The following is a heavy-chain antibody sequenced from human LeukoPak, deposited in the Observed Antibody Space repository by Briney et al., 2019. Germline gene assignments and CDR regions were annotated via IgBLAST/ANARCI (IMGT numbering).Heavy chain of an antibody. V-gene: IGHV3-30*02. CDR2: TRYDGSNK. J-gene: IGHJ4*02. Sequence: PGGSLRLSCAASGFTFSSYGMHWVRQAPGKGLEWVAFTRYDGSNKYYADSVKGRFTISRDNSKNTLYLQMNSLRAEDTAVYYCAKGPIWYSSDLDYWGQGTLVTVSS. CDR3: AKGPIWYSSDLDY. CDR1: GFTFSSYG. D-gene: IGHD6-25*01.